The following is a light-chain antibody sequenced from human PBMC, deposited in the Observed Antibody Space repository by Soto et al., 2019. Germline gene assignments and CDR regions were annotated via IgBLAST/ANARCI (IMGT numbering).Light chain of an antibody. V-gene: IGLV2-14*01. CDR2: DVG. CDR1: SSDVGGYNF. CDR3: SSYTRSDTYV. Sequence: QSASVSGSPGQSITISCTGTSSDVGGYNFVSWYQQHPGKAPKLMIYDVGNRPSGVSNRFSGSKSGNTASLTISGLQAEDEADYYCSSYTRSDTYVFGTGTKLTVL. J-gene: IGLJ1*01.